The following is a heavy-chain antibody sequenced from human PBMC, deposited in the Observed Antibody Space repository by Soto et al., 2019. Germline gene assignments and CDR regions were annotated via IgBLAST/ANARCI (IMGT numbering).Heavy chain of an antibody. V-gene: IGHV3-30*03. CDR1: GFTFNSYG. J-gene: IGHJ4*02. CDR3: AGGWKYFNY. Sequence: GGSLRLSCAASGFTFNSYGMHWVRQAPGKGLEWVAAISYDGNNKYYADSVKGRFTISRDNSKNTLSVQMNSLRAEDTAIYYCAGGWKYFNYWGQGNLVTVSS. CDR2: ISYDGNNK. D-gene: IGHD1-1*01.